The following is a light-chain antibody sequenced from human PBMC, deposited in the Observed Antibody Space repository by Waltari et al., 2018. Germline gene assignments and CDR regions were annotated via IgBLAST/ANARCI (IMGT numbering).Light chain of an antibody. Sequence: SYALTQPPSLSMATGETAKISCGGHNNGSTSVLWSQQRPGQAPVFVMQYDDDLPSGSPERCSGSKSGNTATLTINRVAAGDEADYYCQMWDTSSDVGVFGGGTKLTVL. CDR2: YDD. J-gene: IGLJ3*02. CDR3: QMWDTSSDVGV. CDR1: NNGSTS. V-gene: IGLV3-21*04.